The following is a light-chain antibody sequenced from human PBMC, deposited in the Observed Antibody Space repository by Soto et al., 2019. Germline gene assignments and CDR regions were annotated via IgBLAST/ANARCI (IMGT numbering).Light chain of an antibody. J-gene: IGLJ2*01. CDR3: SSYTSSSLVV. CDR1: SSDVGGYNY. Sequence: QSVLTQPASVSGSPGQSITISCTGTSSDVGGYNYVSWYQQHPGKDPKLMIYDVSNRPSGVSNRFSGSKSGNTASLTISGLQAEDEADYYFSSYTSSSLVVFGGGTKVTVL. CDR2: DVS. V-gene: IGLV2-14*01.